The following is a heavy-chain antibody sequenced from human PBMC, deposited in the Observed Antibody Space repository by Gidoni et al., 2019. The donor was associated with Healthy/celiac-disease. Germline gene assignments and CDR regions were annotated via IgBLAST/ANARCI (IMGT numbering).Heavy chain of an antibody. CDR1: GYTLPSYY. CDR3: AREKTPLRLLWSSPRGAFDI. V-gene: IGHV1-46*01. CDR2: INPSGGST. D-gene: IGHD3-10*01. Sequence: QVQLVQSGAEVKKPGASVKVSCKASGYTLPSYYMHWVRQAPGQGLEWMGIINPSGGSTSYAQKFQGRVTMTRDTSTSTVYMELSSLRSEDTAVYYCAREKTPLRLLWSSPRGAFDIWGQGTMVTVSS. J-gene: IGHJ3*02.